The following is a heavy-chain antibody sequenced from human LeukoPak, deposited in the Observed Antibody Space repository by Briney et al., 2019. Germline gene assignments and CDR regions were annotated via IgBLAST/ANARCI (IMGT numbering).Heavy chain of an antibody. Sequence: GGSLRLSCAAPGFTFSSFGMTWVRQAPGKGLEWVSAISDNGGSIFYADSVKGRFTISRDNSKNSLYLQMNSLRAEDTAVYYCARPRNRFGVGRWFDPWGQGTLVTVSS. J-gene: IGHJ5*02. CDR3: ARPRNRFGVGRWFDP. CDR1: GFTFSSFG. CDR2: ISDNGGSI. D-gene: IGHD3-10*01. V-gene: IGHV3-23*01.